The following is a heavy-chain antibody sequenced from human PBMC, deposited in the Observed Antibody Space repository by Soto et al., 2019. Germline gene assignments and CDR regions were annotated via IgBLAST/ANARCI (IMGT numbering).Heavy chain of an antibody. D-gene: IGHD6-6*01. CDR1: GFTFSSYG. J-gene: IGHJ4*02. CDR2: ISYDGSNK. Sequence: GGSLRLSCAASGFTFSSYGMHWVRQAPGKGLEWVAVISYDGSNKYYADSVEGRFTISRDNSKNTLYLQMNSLRAEDTAVYYCAKGPARRTLYYFDYWGQGTLVTVSS. V-gene: IGHV3-30*18. CDR3: AKGPARRTLYYFDY.